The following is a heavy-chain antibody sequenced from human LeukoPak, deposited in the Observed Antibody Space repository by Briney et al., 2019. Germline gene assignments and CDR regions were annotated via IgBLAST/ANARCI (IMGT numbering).Heavy chain of an antibody. D-gene: IGHD1-26*01. Sequence: HPGGSLRLSCAASGFTFSSYAMHWVRQAPGKGLEWVAVISYDRSNKYYADSVKGRFTISRDNSKNTLYLQMNSLRAEDTAVYYCARDMVGATDYYYYYGMDVWGQGTTVTVSS. CDR1: GFTFSSYA. CDR3: ARDMVGATDYYYYYGMDV. V-gene: IGHV3-30*04. J-gene: IGHJ6*02. CDR2: ISYDRSNK.